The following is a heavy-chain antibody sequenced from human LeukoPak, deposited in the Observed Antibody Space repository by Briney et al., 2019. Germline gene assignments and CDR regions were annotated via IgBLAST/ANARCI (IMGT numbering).Heavy chain of an antibody. CDR3: QKTAYEILTGVDY. CDR2: ISGSGGST. V-gene: IGHV3-23*01. CDR1: GFTFSTYA. J-gene: IGHJ4*02. Sequence: PGGSLRVSCAASGFTFSTYAMSWVRQAPGKGLEWVSAISGSGGSTYYADSVKGRFTISRDNSNNTLYLQMNSLRAEDTVFFFKQKTAYEILTGVDYWGQGTLVTVSS. D-gene: IGHD3-9*01.